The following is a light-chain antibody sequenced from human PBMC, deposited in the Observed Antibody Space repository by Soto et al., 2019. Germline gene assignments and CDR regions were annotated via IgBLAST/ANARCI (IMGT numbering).Light chain of an antibody. CDR2: EGS. J-gene: IGKJ4*01. V-gene: IGKV3-11*01. CDR3: QWSGGSVS. Sequence: DIVLTQSPATLSLSPGQTATLSCRASQSVSSYLAWYQQKAGQAPRLLIYEGSNRATGIPTRFSGSGSGTDFTLTISGLEPEDFAVYYCQWSGGSVSFGGGTKVDIK. CDR1: QSVSSY.